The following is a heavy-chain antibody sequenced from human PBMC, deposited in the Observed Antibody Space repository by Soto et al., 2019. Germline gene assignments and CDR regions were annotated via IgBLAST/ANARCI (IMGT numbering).Heavy chain of an antibody. J-gene: IGHJ4*02. CDR1: GFSLSTSGAG. CDR2: IYWDDDK. Sequence: QITLKESGPTLVKPTQTLTLTCTFSGFSLSTSGAGVGWIRQPPGKALEWLALIYWDDDKRYSPSLKSRLTITKDTSKNQVVHTMTNMDPVNTATYDCAHRNTYYDGSGSYSDCFDYWGQGTLVTVSS. V-gene: IGHV2-5*02. CDR3: AHRNTYYDGSGSYSDCFDY. D-gene: IGHD3-10*01.